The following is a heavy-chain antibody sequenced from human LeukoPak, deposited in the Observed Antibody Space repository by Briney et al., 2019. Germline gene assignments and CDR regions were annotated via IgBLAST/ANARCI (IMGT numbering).Heavy chain of an antibody. V-gene: IGHV4-59*01. CDR3: ASWIEGNFDY. CDR2: IYYSGST. Sequence: SETLSLTCTVSGGSISSYYWSWIRQPPGKGLEWIGYIYYSGSTNYNPSLKSRVTISVDTSKNQFSLKLSSVTAADTAVYYCASWIEGNFDYWGQGTLVTVSS. D-gene: IGHD2-2*03. CDR1: GGSISSYY. J-gene: IGHJ4*02.